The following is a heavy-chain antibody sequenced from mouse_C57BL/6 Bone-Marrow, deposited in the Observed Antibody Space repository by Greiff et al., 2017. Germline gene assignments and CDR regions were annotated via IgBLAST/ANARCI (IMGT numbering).Heavy chain of an antibody. D-gene: IGHD2-4*01. J-gene: IGHJ3*01. CDR1: GYTFTSYW. V-gene: IGHV1-50*01. CDR3: ARRGDYGGCAY. CDR2: IDPSDSYT. Sequence: QVQLQQPGAELVKPGASVKLSCKASGYTFTSYWMQWVKQRPGQGLEWIGEIDPSDSYTNYNQKFKGKATLTVDTYSSTAYMQRSSLTYEDSAVYYCARRGDYGGCAYWGQGTLVTVSA.